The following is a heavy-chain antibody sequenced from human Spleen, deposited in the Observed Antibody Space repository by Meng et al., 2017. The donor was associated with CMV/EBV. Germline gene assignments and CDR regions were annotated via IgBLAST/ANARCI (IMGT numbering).Heavy chain of an antibody. CDR2: VNDDGSIT. CDR3: ARNRRYYYGSGSYYNSYYFDY. D-gene: IGHD3-10*01. CDR1: GFTFSNYW. V-gene: IGHV3-74*01. J-gene: IGHJ4*02. Sequence: LSLTCAASGFTFSNYWMHWVRQDPGKGLVWVSLVNDDGSITSYADSVKGRFTIFRDNAKNTLYLQMNSLRAEDTAVFYCARNRRYYYGSGSYYNSYYFDYWGQGALVTVSS.